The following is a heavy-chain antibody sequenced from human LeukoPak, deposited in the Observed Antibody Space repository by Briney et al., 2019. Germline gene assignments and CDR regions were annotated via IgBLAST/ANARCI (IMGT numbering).Heavy chain of an antibody. CDR3: ATAPSEIGGYYPEYFRN. D-gene: IGHD3-22*01. CDR2: IKSDGST. Sequence: GGSLSLSCALSGVTLNREGMPGVRQARAKGRVWVACIKSDGSTNYADSVKGRFTTSRDNAKNTVSPQMNSLRAEDTGVYYCATAPSEIGGYYPEYFRNWGQGTPVTVSS. J-gene: IGHJ1*01. V-gene: IGHV3-74*01. CDR1: GVTLNREG.